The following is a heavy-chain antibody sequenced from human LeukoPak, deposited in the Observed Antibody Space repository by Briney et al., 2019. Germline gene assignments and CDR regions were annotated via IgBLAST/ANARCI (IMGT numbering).Heavy chain of an antibody. CDR1: GFTVSSNY. CDR2: ISSSSSYI. Sequence: PGGSLRLSCAASGFTVSSNYMSWVRQAPGKGLEWVSSISSSSSYIYYADSVKGRFTISRDNAKNSLYLQMNSLRAEDTAVYYCARGYCSSTSCQLEDYWGRGTLVTVSS. D-gene: IGHD2-2*01. CDR3: ARGYCSSTSCQLEDY. J-gene: IGHJ4*02. V-gene: IGHV3-21*01.